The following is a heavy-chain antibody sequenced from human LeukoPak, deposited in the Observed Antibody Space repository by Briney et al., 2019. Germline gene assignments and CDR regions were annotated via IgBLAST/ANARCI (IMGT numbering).Heavy chain of an antibody. J-gene: IGHJ6*03. CDR1: GYTFTSYA. CDR3: ARVMDSYGYYYYMDV. D-gene: IGHD5-18*01. CDR2: INTNTGNP. Sequence: SVKVSCKASGYTFTSYAMNWVRQAPGQGLEWMGWINTNTGNPTYAQGFTGRFVFSLDTSVSTAYLQISSLKAEDTAVYYCARVMDSYGYYYYMDVWGKGTTVTISS. V-gene: IGHV7-4-1*02.